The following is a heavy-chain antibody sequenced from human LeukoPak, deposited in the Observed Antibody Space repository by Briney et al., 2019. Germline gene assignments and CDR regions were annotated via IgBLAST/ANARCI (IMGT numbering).Heavy chain of an antibody. Sequence: SETLSLTCTVSVASVSSRTAYWTAIRQPPGKGLDWSGYVYYSGSTTYNPPLKSRVTISLDTSKNDFSLKLTSVTAADTAVYYCARRSVGGGERFDYWGRGILVTVSS. V-gene: IGHV4-61*03. J-gene: IGHJ4*02. CDR3: ARRSVGGGERFDY. CDR2: VYYSGST. D-gene: IGHD3-16*01. CDR1: VASVSSRTAY.